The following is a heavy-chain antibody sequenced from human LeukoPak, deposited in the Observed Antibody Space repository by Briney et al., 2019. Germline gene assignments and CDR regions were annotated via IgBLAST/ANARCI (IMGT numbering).Heavy chain of an antibody. J-gene: IGHJ4*02. CDR1: GFTVSHYG. Sequence: QSGMSLRLSCAASGFTVSHYGIHWVRQAPGKGLEWVAVISYDGSNKYYADSVKGRFTISRDNSKNTLYLQMNSLRAEDTAVYYCAKPAYYSSGWSTNNGPDYWGQGTLVTVSS. CDR3: AKPAYYSSGWSTNNGPDY. D-gene: IGHD6-19*01. CDR2: ISYDGSNK. V-gene: IGHV3-30*18.